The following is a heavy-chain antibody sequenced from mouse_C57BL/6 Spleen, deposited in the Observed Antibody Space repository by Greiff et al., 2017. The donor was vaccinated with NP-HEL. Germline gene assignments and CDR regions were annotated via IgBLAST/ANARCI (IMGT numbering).Heavy chain of an antibody. V-gene: IGHV1-80*01. J-gene: IGHJ4*01. CDR3: ARSGYGSNYSYAMDY. Sequence: VQLQQSGAELVKPGASVKISCKASGYAFSSYWMNWVKQRPGKGLEWIGQIYPGDGDTNYNGKFKGKATLTADKSSSTAYMQLSSLTSEDSAVYFCARSGYGSNYSYAMDYWGQGTSVTVSS. CDR1: GYAFSSYW. D-gene: IGHD1-1*01. CDR2: IYPGDGDT.